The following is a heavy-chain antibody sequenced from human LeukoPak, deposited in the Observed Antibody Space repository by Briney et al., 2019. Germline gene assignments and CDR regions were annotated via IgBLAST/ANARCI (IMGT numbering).Heavy chain of an antibody. V-gene: IGHV4-61*02. CDR2: IYPSGST. CDR1: GASLSSGSYY. D-gene: IGHD3-22*01. CDR3: ARGDSRGYNAFDI. J-gene: IGHJ3*02. Sequence: SETLSLTCTVSGASLSSGSYYWSWIRQPAGKGLEWIGRIYPSGSTDYNPSLKSRVTISIDTSKNQFSLKQSSVTAADTAVYYCARGDSRGYNAFDIWGQGTMVTVSS.